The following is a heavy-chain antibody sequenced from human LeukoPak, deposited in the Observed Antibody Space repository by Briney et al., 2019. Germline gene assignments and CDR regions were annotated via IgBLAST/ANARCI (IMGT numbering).Heavy chain of an antibody. D-gene: IGHD2-15*01. CDR3: AKETVVVVAATPDAFDI. CDR1: GFTFSSYA. V-gene: IGHV3-23*01. Sequence: GGSLRLSCAASGFTFSSYAMSWVRQAPGKGLEWVSGISGSGGRTHYADSVKDRFTISRDNSKNTLYLQMNSLRAEDTAVYYCAKETVVVVAATPDAFDIWGQGTMVTVPS. CDR2: ISGSGGRT. J-gene: IGHJ3*02.